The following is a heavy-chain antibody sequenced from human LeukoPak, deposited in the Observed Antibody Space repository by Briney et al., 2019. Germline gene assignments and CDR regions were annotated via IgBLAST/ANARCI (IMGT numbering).Heavy chain of an antibody. J-gene: IGHJ4*02. D-gene: IGHD6-19*01. CDR2: ISSSSSYI. Sequence: GGSLRLSCAASGFTFSSYSMNWVRQAPGKGLEWVSSISSSSSYIYYADSVKGRFTISRDNAKNSLYLQMNSLRAEDTALYHCARRIGGWSGNYFDYWGQGTLVTVSS. CDR3: ARRIGGWSGNYFDY. CDR1: GFTFSSYS. V-gene: IGHV3-21*04.